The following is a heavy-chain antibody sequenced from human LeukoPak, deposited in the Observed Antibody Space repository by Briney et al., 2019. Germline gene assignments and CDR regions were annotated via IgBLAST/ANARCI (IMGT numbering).Heavy chain of an antibody. D-gene: IGHD2-2*01. CDR2: IYPGDSDT. CDR1: GYSFTSYW. V-gene: IGHV5-51*01. Sequence: KSGESLKISCKGSGYSFTSYWIGWVRQMPGKGLEWMGIIYPGDSDTRYSPSFQGQVTISADKSISTAYLQWSSLKASDTAMYYCARRKVVIRRNCSSTSRYCGWFDPWGQGTLVTVSS. J-gene: IGHJ5*02. CDR3: ARRKVVIRRNCSSTSRYCGWFDP.